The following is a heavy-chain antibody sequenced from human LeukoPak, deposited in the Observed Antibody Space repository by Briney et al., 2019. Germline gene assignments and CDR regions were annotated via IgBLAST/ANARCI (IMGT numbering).Heavy chain of an antibody. J-gene: IGHJ3*02. D-gene: IGHD3-9*01. CDR3: ARRPSYYDILTGSMGGSFDAFDI. V-gene: IGHV2-5*02. CDR2: IYWDDDK. CDR1: GFSLSTSGVG. Sequence: SGPTLVKPTQTLTLTCTFSGFSLSTSGVGVGWIRQPPGKALEWLALIYWDDDKRYSPSLKSRLTITKDTSKNQVVLTMTNMDPVDTATYYCARRPSYYDILTGSMGGSFDAFDIWGQGTMVTVSS.